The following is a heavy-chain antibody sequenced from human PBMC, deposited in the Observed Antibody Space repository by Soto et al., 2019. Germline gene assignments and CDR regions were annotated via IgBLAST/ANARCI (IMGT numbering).Heavy chain of an antibody. J-gene: IGHJ4*02. V-gene: IGHV3-23*01. CDR1: VFTCSSYA. Sequence: PWWSLRLSCSASVFTCSSYAMTWFRQAPGKGLEWVSVITYNGDNTYYADSVKGRFTISRDNSKDTVHLQMNSLRAEDTAVYYCARYIRGPTVFYFDFWGPGVLVTVSS. CDR2: ITYNGDNT. CDR3: ARYIRGPTVFYFDF. D-gene: IGHD5-18*01.